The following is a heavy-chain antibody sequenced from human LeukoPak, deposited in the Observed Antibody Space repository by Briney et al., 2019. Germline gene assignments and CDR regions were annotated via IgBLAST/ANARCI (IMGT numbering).Heavy chain of an antibody. CDR2: IYYSGST. J-gene: IGHJ3*02. CDR3: AREDPNGDAFDI. Sequence: SETLSLTCTVSGGSTSSYYWSWIRQPPGKGLEWIGYIYYSGSTNYNPSLKSRVTISVDTSKNQFSLKLSSVTAADTAVYYCAREDPNGDAFDIWGQGTMVTVSS. V-gene: IGHV4-59*12. CDR1: GGSTSSYY.